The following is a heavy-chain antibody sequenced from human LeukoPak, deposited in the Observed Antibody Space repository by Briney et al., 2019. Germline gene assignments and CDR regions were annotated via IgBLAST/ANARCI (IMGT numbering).Heavy chain of an antibody. D-gene: IGHD1-26*01. V-gene: IGHV4-59*08. CDR2: IYDSGTT. CDR3: ARSGGNYHDTDAFDT. J-gene: IGHJ3*02. CDR1: RGSIRTYY. Sequence: SETLSLTCTVSRGSIRTYYWSWIRQSPGKGLEWIGYIYDSGTTKYNPSLKSRVTISVDTSKNQFSLKLSSVTAADTAVYYCARSGGNYHDTDAFDTWGQGTMVTVSS.